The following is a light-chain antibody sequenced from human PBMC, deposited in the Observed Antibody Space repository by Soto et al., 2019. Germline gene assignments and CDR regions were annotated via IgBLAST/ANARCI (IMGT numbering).Light chain of an antibody. CDR1: STDIGIYNF. V-gene: IGLV2-8*01. CDR3: SSYAAGTDPFV. J-gene: IGLJ1*01. CDR2: EVN. Sequence: QSVLTQPPSASGSLGHSVTISCTGTSTDIGIYNFVSWYQQHPDKAPKLIIYEVNKRPSGVPDRFSGSKSGNTASLTVSGLQPEDEADYYCSSYAAGTDPFVFGTGTKLTVL.